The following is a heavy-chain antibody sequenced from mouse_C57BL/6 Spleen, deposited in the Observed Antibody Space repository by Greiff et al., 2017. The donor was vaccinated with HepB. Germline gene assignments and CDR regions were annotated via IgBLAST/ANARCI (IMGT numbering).Heavy chain of an antibody. Sequence: EVQLQQSGAELVKPGASVKLSCTASGFNIKDYYMHWVKQRTEQGLEWIGRIDPEDGETKYAPKFPGKATITADTASNTAYLQLSSLTSEDTAVYYCARSGSLDWYFDVWGTGTTVTVSS. V-gene: IGHV14-2*01. CDR1: GFNIKDYY. J-gene: IGHJ1*03. CDR2: IDPEDGET. CDR3: ARSGSLDWYFDV. D-gene: IGHD1-1*01.